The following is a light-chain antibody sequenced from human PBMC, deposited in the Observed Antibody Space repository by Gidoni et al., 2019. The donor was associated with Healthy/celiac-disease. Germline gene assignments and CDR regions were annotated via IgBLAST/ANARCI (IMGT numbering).Light chain of an antibody. J-gene: IGKJ3*01. CDR2: AAS. CDR1: QSISSY. Sequence: DIQMTQYPSSLSASVGDRVTITCRASQSISSYLHWYQQKPVKAPKLLIYAASSLQSGVPSRFSGSGSGTDFTLTISSLQPEDFATYYCQQSYSTPFTFGPGTKVDIK. CDR3: QQSYSTPFT. V-gene: IGKV1-39*01.